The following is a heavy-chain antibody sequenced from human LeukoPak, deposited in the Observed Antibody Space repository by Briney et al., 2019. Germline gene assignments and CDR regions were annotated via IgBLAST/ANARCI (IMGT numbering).Heavy chain of an antibody. Sequence: GGSLRLSCTASGFTFSSYAMNWVRQAPGKGLEWVSGIGAGGTFTYYADSVKGRFTISRDNSRNTLYLQMNSLRADDTAVYYCAKLLESYSDSWGQGTLVTVSS. CDR3: AKLLESYSDS. V-gene: IGHV3-23*01. CDR2: IGAGGTFT. CDR1: GFTFSSYA. J-gene: IGHJ4*02.